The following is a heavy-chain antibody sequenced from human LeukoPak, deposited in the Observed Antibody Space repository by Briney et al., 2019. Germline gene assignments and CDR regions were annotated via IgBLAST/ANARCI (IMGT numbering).Heavy chain of an antibody. CDR3: ARGVVITKLFDY. CDR2: IYYSGST. CDR1: GGSISSYY. D-gene: IGHD3-22*01. Sequence: SETLSLTCTVSGGSISSYYWSWIRQPPGKGLEWIGYIYYSGSTNYNPSLKSRVTISVDTSKNRFSLKLSSVTAADTAVYYCARGVVITKLFDYWGQGTLVTVSS. J-gene: IGHJ4*02. V-gene: IGHV4-59*01.